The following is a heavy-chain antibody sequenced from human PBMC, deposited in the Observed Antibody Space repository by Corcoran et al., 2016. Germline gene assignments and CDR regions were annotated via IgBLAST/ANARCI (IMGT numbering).Heavy chain of an antibody. J-gene: IGHJ6*02. D-gene: IGHD3-10*01. CDR3: AKAFGLLWFGDYGMDV. Sequence: QVQLVESGGGVVQPGRSLRLSCAASGFTFSSYGMHWVRQAPGKGLEWVAVISYDGSNKYYADSVKGRFTISRDNSKNTLYLQMNSLRAEETAVYYCAKAFGLLWFGDYGMDVWGQGTTVTVSS. CDR1: GFTFSSYG. V-gene: IGHV3-30*18. CDR2: ISYDGSNK.